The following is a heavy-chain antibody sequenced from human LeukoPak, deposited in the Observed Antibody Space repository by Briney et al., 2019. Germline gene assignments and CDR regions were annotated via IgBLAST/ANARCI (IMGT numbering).Heavy chain of an antibody. CDR2: IIPIFGTA. V-gene: IGHV1-69*05. D-gene: IGHD2-21*02. CDR3: ARDWSMTALDY. CDR1: GGTFSSYA. J-gene: IGHJ4*02. Sequence: GASVKVSCKASGGTFSSYAISWVRQAPGQGLEWMGRIIPIFGTANYAQKFQGRVTITTDESTSTAYMELSSLRSEDTAVYYCARDWSMTALDYWGQGTLFTVSS.